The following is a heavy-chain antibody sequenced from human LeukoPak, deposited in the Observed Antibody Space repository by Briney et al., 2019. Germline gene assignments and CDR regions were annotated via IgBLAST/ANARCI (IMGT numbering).Heavy chain of an antibody. CDR3: STDSPTGFDH. D-gene: IGHD2-8*02. CDR2: IYHTGST. J-gene: IGHJ4*02. V-gene: IGHV4-59*01. CDR1: GASIRSYY. Sequence: SETLSLTCTVSGASIRSYYWSWTRQTPGKGLEWIGYIYHTGSTKYNPSLKSRVTISIDTSKNHFSLTLTSVTAADTAEYYCSTDSPTGFDHWGQGALVTVSS.